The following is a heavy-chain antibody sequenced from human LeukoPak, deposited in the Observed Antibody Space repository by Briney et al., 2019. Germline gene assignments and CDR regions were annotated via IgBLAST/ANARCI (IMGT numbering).Heavy chain of an antibody. Sequence: SETVSCKASGYPFIDYYLHWVRQAPGQGREWMGWIYPVTGDTNSAQNFQGRVIMTRDTSITTAYMDLSRLKSDDTALYYCASKGAGHCYDASCMGSFDLWGQGTTVAVSS. D-gene: IGHD2-15*01. CDR3: ASKGAGHCYDASCMGSFDL. CDR1: GYPFIDYY. V-gene: IGHV1-2*02. CDR2: IYPVTGDT. J-gene: IGHJ3*01.